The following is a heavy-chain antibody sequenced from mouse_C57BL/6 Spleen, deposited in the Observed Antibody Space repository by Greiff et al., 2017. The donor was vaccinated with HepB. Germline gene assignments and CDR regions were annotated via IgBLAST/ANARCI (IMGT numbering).Heavy chain of an antibody. CDR1: GYTFTSYW. D-gene: IGHD1-1*01. V-gene: IGHV1-55*01. CDR3: ERRPRITSLDPYSALDY. J-gene: IGHJ4*01. CDR2: IYPGSGST. Sequence: VQLQQPGAELVKPGASVKMSCKASGYTFTSYWITWVKQRPGQGLEWIGDIYPGSGSTNYNEKFKSKATLSLDTSSSTAYMQLSSLTSEDSAVYSCERRPRITSLDPYSALDYWGQGTSVTVSS.